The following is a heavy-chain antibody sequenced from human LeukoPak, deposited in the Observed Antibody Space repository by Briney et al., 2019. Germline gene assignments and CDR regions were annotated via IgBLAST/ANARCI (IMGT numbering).Heavy chain of an antibody. CDR2: IYYSGST. CDR1: GGSISGGDYY. CDR3: ALRYYYGSSGYSPSWDAFGI. V-gene: IGHV4-30-4*01. J-gene: IGHJ3*02. Sequence: SQSLSLTCTVSGGSISGGDYYWSWFRHPPGKGLEWMGDIYYSGSTYSNPSLKSRVTISADTSKIQSSLKLSSVTAADTAVYYCALRYYYGSSGYSPSWDAFGIWGKGTMVTVSS. D-gene: IGHD3-22*01.